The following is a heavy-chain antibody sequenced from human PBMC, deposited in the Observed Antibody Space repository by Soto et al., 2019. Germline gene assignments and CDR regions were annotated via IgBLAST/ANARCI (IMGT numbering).Heavy chain of an antibody. V-gene: IGHV3-21*01. CDR1: GFTFSSYS. D-gene: IGHD2-15*01. J-gene: IGHJ6*02. CDR2: ISSSSSYI. CDR3: ARDHSVVVVVAAVYYGMDV. Sequence: AGGSLRLSCAASGFTFSSYSMNWVRQAPGKGLEWVSSISSSSSYIYYADSVKGRFTISRDNAKNSLYLQMNSLRAEDTAVYYCARDHSVVVVVAAVYYGMDVWGQGTTVTVSS.